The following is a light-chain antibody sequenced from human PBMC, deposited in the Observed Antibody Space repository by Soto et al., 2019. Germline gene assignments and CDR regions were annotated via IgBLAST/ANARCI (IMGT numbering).Light chain of an antibody. J-gene: IGLJ3*02. CDR3: AAWDDSLHGVA. CDR1: TSNIGSNA. CDR2: KNN. Sequence: QSVLTQPPSASGTPGQSVTLSCSGSTSNIGSNAVNWYQQLRGTAPKLLIYKNNQRPSGVPDRFSGSKFGTSASLAISGLQSEDEADYHCAAWDDSLHGVAFGGGTKLTVL. V-gene: IGLV1-44*01.